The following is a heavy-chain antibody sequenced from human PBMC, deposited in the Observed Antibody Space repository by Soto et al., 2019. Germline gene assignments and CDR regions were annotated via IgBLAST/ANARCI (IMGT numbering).Heavy chain of an antibody. Sequence: SETLSLTCTVSGGSISSYYWSWIRQPPGKGLEWIGYIYYSGSTNYNPSLKSRVTISVDTSKNQFSLKLSSVTAADTAVYYCARAWDGPFDYWGQGTLVTVSS. CDR2: IYYSGST. CDR3: ARAWDGPFDY. V-gene: IGHV4-59*01. J-gene: IGHJ4*02. CDR1: GGSISSYY. D-gene: IGHD1-26*01.